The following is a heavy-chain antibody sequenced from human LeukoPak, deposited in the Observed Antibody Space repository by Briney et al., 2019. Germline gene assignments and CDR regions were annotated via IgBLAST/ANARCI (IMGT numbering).Heavy chain of an antibody. V-gene: IGHV4-34*01. D-gene: IGHD4-23*01. J-gene: IGHJ3*02. CDR3: ARLKLRWYYNNAFDI. CDR1: GGSFSGYY. Sequence: SETLSLTCAVYGGSFSGYYWSWIRQPPGKGLEWIGEINHSGRTNYNPSLKSRVTISVNTSKNQFSLKLSSVTAADTAVYYCARLKLRWYYNNAFDIWGQGTMVTVSA. CDR2: INHSGRT.